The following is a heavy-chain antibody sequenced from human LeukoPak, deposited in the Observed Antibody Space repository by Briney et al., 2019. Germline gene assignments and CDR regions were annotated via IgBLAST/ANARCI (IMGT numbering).Heavy chain of an antibody. CDR1: GFTFSSYA. CDR3: ARGFRPHYDYVADV. CDR2: ISYDGSNK. J-gene: IGHJ6*02. V-gene: IGHV3-30-3*01. D-gene: IGHD3-10*02. Sequence: GGSLRLSCAASGFTFSSYAMHWVRQAPGKGLEWVAVISYDGSNKYYADSVMGRFTISRDNSKNTLYLQMNSLRAEDTALYCARGFRPHYDYVADVWGRGTTVTVSS.